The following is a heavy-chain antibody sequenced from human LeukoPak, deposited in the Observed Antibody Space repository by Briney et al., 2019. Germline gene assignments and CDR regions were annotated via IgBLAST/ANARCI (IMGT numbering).Heavy chain of an antibody. CDR1: GGSISSYY. CDR3: ASGSYYEVYY. D-gene: IGHD1-26*01. J-gene: IGHJ4*02. CDR2: IYYSGST. Sequence: PSETLSLTCTVSGGSISSYYWSWIRQPPGEGLEWIGYIYYSGSTNYNPSLKSRVTISVDTSKNQFSLKLSSVTAADTAVYYCASGSYYEVYYWGQGTLVTVSS. V-gene: IGHV4-59*01.